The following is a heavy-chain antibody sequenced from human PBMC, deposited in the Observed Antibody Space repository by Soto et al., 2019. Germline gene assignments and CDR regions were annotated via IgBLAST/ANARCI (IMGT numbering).Heavy chain of an antibody. D-gene: IGHD3-10*02. J-gene: IGHJ5*02. CDR1: GGSISSYY. V-gene: IGHV4-59*01. CDR3: ACSAQLFWFDP. Sequence: SETLSLTCTVSGGSISSYYWSWIRQPPGKGLEWIGYIYYSGSTNYNPSLKSRVTISVDTSKNQFSLKLSSVTAADTAVYYCACSAQLFWFDPWGQGTLVTVSS. CDR2: IYYSGST.